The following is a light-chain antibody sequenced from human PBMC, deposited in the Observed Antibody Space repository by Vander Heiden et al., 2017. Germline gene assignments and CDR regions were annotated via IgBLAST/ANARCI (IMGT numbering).Light chain of an antibody. CDR3: QHYNNFPYT. CDR2: KAS. J-gene: IGKJ2*01. V-gene: IGKV1-5*03. Sequence: DSQMTQSPSTLSASAGDRVTITCRASQSISIWLAWYQQKPGQAPNLLIYKASNLETGVPSRFSGSGSGTDFTLTISSLQPEDVATYYCQHYNNFPYTFGQGTKLEIK. CDR1: QSISIW.